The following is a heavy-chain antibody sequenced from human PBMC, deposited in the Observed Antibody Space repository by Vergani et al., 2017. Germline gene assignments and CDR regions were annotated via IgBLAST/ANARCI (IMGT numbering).Heavy chain of an antibody. Sequence: QVQLVESGGGVVQPGRSLRLSCAASGFTFSSYGMHWVRQAPGKGLEWVAVISYDGSNKYYADSVKGRFTISRDNSKNTLYLQMNSLRAEDTAVYYCAKDLVGDYGVNGMDVWGQGTTVTVSS. CDR1: GFTFSSYG. CDR2: ISYDGSNK. CDR3: AKDLVGDYGVNGMDV. D-gene: IGHD4-17*01. J-gene: IGHJ6*02. V-gene: IGHV3-30*18.